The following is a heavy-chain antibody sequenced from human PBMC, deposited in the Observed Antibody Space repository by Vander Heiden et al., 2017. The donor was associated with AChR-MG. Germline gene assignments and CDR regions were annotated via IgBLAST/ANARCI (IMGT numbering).Heavy chain of an antibody. CDR2: ISGDGNNT. CDR1: GFTFSTFS. J-gene: IGHJ3*01. V-gene: IGHV3-23*01. Sequence: EVQLLESGGALVQPGGSLRLSCAASGFTFSTFSLSWGRQAAGKGLEWVSAISGDGNNTYYGGSGEGRVTVPRNNSEDPVYLQMNSLGAGDTAIYYWATSTSRCGVGGGGVFWGQGTMVTVSS. D-gene: IGHD3-16*01. CDR3: ATSTSRCGVGGGGVF.